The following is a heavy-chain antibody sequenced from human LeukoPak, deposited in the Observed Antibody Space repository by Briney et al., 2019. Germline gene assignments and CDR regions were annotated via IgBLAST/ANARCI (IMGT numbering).Heavy chain of an antibody. CDR1: GYTFTSYG. CDR2: ISAYNGNT. CDR3: ARDLSGPGDYYYGMDV. V-gene: IGHV1-18*01. D-gene: IGHD5-12*01. J-gene: IGHJ6*02. Sequence: ASVKVSCKASGYTFTSYGISWVRQAPGQGLEWMGWISAYNGNTNYAQKLQGRVTMTTDTSTSTAYMELRSLRSDDTAVYYCARDLSGPGDYYYGMDVWGQGTTVTVSS.